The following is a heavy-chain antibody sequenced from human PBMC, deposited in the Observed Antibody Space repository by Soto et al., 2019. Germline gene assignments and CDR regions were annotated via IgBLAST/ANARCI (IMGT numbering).Heavy chain of an antibody. CDR3: AKMVHGGYVSYFDS. CDR1: GFTFTSYA. V-gene: IGHV3-23*01. J-gene: IGHJ4*01. D-gene: IGHD5-12*01. Sequence: GGSLRFSCEASGFTFTSYAMSWVRQAPGKGLEWVSATSGSGDTTYYADSVKGRFTISRDNSEKRLYLQMNSLRAEDTAVYYCAKMVHGGYVSYFDSWGQGTLVTVSS. CDR2: TSGSGDTT.